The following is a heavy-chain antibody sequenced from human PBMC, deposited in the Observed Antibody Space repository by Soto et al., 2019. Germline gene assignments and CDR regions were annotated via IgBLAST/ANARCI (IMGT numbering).Heavy chain of an antibody. J-gene: IGHJ6*02. D-gene: IGHD3-10*01. Sequence: QVQLVQSGFEVKKPGSSVRVSCKASGDTFKNSVISWVRQAPGQGLEWMGGTIPLFGTTDYAQKFQGRLTITTDESTTTAYMEVSRLTSEDTAVYYCVAELDFGKLSVVWGQGTTVIVSS. CDR1: GDTFKNSV. V-gene: IGHV1-69*01. CDR2: TIPLFGTT. CDR3: VAELDFGKLSVV.